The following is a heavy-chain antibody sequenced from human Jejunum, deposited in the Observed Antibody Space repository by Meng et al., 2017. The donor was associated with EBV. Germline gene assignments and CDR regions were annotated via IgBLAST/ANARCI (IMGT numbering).Heavy chain of an antibody. Sequence: QVQLLVSGPGLVKPSGTLSLTGAVSVDSIDSRNWWSWVRQSPERGLEWIGEIYYSGSTNYNPSLKSRVTILVDRSENHFSLHLSSVTAADTAVYYCVRGGDYCLVYWGQGTLVTVSS. CDR1: VDSIDSRNW. CDR3: VRGGDYCLVY. CDR2: IYYSGST. V-gene: IGHV4-4*02. J-gene: IGHJ4*02. D-gene: IGHD2-21*02.